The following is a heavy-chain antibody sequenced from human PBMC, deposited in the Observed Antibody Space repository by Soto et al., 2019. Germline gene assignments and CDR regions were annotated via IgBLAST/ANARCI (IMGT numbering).Heavy chain of an antibody. CDR1: GFTFSSYS. Sequence: GGSLRLSCAASGFTFSSYSMNWVRQAPGKGLEWVSSISSSSSYIYYADSVKGRFTISRDNAKNSLYLQMNSLRAEDTAVYYCARDYVGFRCMDVWGQGTTVTVSS. D-gene: IGHD2-15*01. CDR3: ARDYVGFRCMDV. CDR2: ISSSSSYI. J-gene: IGHJ6*02. V-gene: IGHV3-21*01.